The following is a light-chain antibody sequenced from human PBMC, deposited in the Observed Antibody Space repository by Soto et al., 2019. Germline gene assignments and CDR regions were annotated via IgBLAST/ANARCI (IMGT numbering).Light chain of an antibody. V-gene: IGLV2-14*01. CDR2: EVN. Sequence: QSALTQPASVSGSHGQSITISCTGTSSDVGGYNYVSWYQQHPGKAPKLIIYEVNNRPSGVSNRFSGSKSGSTASLTISGLQAEDEADYYCSSYTSSSTRVFGTGTKVTVL. CDR1: SSDVGGYNY. J-gene: IGLJ1*01. CDR3: SSYTSSSTRV.